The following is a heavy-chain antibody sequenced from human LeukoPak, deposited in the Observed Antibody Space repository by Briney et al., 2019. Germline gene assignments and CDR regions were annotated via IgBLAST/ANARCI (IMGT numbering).Heavy chain of an antibody. J-gene: IGHJ4*02. D-gene: IGHD1-14*01. CDR2: IKPDGSET. V-gene: IGHV3-7*01. Sequence: GGSLRLSCAASGFTFSSSWMNSVRQAPGKGLEWVANIKPDGSETYYVDSVKGRFTISRDNAKNSLYLQMNSLRAEDTAVYYCFGIFWGQGTLVTVSS. CDR1: GFTFSSSW. CDR3: FGIF.